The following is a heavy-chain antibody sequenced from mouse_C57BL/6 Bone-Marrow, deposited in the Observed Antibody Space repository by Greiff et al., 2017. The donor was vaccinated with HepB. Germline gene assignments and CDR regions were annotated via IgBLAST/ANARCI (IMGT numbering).Heavy chain of an antibody. J-gene: IGHJ3*01. CDR2: IYPRSGNT. V-gene: IGHV1-81*01. CDR1: GYTFTSYG. CDR3: ARSEGVYYGSSFAY. D-gene: IGHD1-1*01. Sequence: QVHVKQSGAELARPGASVKLSCKASGYTFTSYGISWVKQRTGQGLEWIGEIYPRSGNTYYNEKFKGKATLTADKSSSTAYMELRSLTSEDSAVYFCARSEGVYYGSSFAYWGQGTLVTVSA.